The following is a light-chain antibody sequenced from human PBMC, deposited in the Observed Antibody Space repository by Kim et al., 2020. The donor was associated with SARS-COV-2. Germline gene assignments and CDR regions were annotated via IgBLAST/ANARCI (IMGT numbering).Light chain of an antibody. Sequence: QSVLTQPPSASGSPGQSVTISCTGTSSDVGGYNSVPWYQQHPGKAPKLMIYEVSKRPSGVPGRFSGSKSGNTASLTVSGLQAEDEADYYCSSYAGSNNLVFGGGTQLTVL. CDR1: SSDVGGYNS. CDR2: EVS. CDR3: SSYAGSNNLV. V-gene: IGLV2-8*01. J-gene: IGLJ2*01.